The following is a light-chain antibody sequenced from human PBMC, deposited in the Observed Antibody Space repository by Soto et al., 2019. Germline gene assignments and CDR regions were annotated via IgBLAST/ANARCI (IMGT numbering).Light chain of an antibody. V-gene: IGLV1-44*01. CDR2: TNN. CDR1: SSNIGSNS. CDR3: TAWDDSLHCHV. J-gene: IGLJ1*01. Sequence: QSVLTQPPSASGTPGQRVTISCSGGSSNIGSNSVNWYQQLPGTAPKLLIYTNNQRPSGVPDRFSGSKSGPSASLAISGLQSEYEDEYYCTAWDDSLHCHVFWSGSKLT.